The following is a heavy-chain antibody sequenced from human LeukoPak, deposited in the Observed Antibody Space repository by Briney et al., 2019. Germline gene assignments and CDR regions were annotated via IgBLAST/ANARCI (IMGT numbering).Heavy chain of an antibody. CDR1: GGSTSSSSYY. V-gene: IGHV4-39*02. J-gene: IGHJ5*02. D-gene: IGHD3-10*01. Sequence: SETLSLTCTVSGGSTSSSSYYWGWIRQPPGKGLEWIGSIYYSGSTYYNPSLKSRVTISVDTSKNQFSLKLSSVTAADTAVYYCARDFQRRYYGSGSRPWDLGSYNWFDPWGQGTLVTVSS. CDR3: ARDFQRRYYGSGSRPWDLGSYNWFDP. CDR2: IYYSGST.